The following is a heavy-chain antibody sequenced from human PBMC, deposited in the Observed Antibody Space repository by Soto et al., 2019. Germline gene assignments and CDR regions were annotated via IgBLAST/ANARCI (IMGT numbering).Heavy chain of an antibody. J-gene: IGHJ4*02. CDR1: GGSISSGDYY. D-gene: IGHD1-26*01. CDR3: AREGGIVGATTVDY. Sequence: QVQLQESGPGLVKPSQTLSLTCTVSGGSISSGDYYWSWIRQPPGKGLEWIGYIYYSGSTYYNPSLQSRVTISVDTSKNQVALKLSSVTAADTAVYYCAREGGIVGATTVDYWGQGTLVTVSS. CDR2: IYYSGST. V-gene: IGHV4-30-4*01.